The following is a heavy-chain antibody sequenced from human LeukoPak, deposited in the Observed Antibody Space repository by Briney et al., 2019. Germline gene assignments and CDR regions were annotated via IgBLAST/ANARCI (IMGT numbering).Heavy chain of an antibody. CDR2: ISGSGGST. Sequence: GGSLRLSCAASGFTFSSYAMSWVRQAPGKGLEWVSAISGSGGSTYYADSVKGRFTISRDNSKNTLYLQMNSLRAEDTAVYYCAKDLYMRYSSSWYYFDYWGQGTLVTVSS. CDR1: GFTFSSYA. D-gene: IGHD6-13*01. V-gene: IGHV3-23*01. CDR3: AKDLYMRYSSSWYYFDY. J-gene: IGHJ4*02.